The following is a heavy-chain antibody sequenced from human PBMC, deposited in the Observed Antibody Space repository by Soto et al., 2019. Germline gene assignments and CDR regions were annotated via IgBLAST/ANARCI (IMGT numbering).Heavy chain of an antibody. CDR3: TTGLSNGYYNFDY. CDR1: AFTFSNYW. J-gene: IGHJ4*02. D-gene: IGHD3-22*01. Sequence: GGSLRLSCAASAFTFSNYWMRWVRQAPGKGLEWVANIQQDGSEKCYVDSVKGRITISRDHSKDTLYLQMNSLKTEDTAVYYCTTGLSNGYYNFDYWGQGTPVTVSS. V-gene: IGHV3-7*03. CDR2: IQQDGSEK.